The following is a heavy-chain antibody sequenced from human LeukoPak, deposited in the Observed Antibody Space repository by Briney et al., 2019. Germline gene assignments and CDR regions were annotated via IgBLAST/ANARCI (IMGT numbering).Heavy chain of an antibody. D-gene: IGHD3-22*01. CDR1: GGSVSSNTYN. Sequence: SETLSLTCTVSGGSVSSNTYNWGWIRRPPGKGLEWIGSIYNSGSTFYNPSLKSRATISIDTSKNQFSLKLSSVAAADTAIYYCASQPYYESSGYYFYWGQGTLVTVSS. J-gene: IGHJ4*02. V-gene: IGHV4-39*01. CDR3: ASQPYYESSGYYFY. CDR2: IYNSGST.